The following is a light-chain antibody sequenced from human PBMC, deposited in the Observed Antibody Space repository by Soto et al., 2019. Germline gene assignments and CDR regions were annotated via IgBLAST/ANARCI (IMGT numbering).Light chain of an antibody. Sequence: SYELTQPPSVSVAPGQTARITCGGNNIGSKHVHWYQQKPCRAPVLVISDDIDRPSGIPERFSGSNFENTATLTISRVEAGDEADLYCQVWDSSRDQGVFGGGTKLTVL. CDR1: NIGSKH. CDR3: QVWDSSRDQGV. V-gene: IGLV3-21*02. CDR2: DDI. J-gene: IGLJ2*01.